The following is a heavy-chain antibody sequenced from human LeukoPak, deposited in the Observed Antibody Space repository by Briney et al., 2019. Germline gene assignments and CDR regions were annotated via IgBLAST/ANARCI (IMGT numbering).Heavy chain of an antibody. D-gene: IGHD6-13*01. CDR1: GGSISSGSYY. V-gene: IGHV4-61*02. J-gene: IGHJ6*03. CDR2: IYTSGST. CDR3: ARGVKSSSWYFDYYYYMDV. Sequence: PSQTLSLTCTVSGGSISSGSYYWSWIRQPAGKGLEWIGRIYTSGSTNYNPSLKSRVTISEDMSKNRFSLKLSSVTAADTAMYYCARGVKSSSWYFDYYYYMDVWGKGTTVTVSS.